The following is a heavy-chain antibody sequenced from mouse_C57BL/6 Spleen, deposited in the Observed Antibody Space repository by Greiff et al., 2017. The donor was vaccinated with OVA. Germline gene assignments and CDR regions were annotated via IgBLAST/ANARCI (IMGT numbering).Heavy chain of an antibody. D-gene: IGHD1-1*01. CDR2: ISSGSSTI. Sequence: EVQGVESGGGLVKPGGSLKLSCAASGFTFSDYGMHWVRQAPEKGLEWVAYISSGSSTIYYADTVKGRFTISRDNAQNTLFLQMTSLRSEDTAMYYCARGITPYYYAMDYWGQGTSVTVSS. J-gene: IGHJ4*01. CDR1: GFTFSDYG. V-gene: IGHV5-17*01. CDR3: ARGITPYYYAMDY.